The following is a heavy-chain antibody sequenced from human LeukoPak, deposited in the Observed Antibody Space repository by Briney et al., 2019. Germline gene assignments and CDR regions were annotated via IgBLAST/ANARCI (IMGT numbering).Heavy chain of an antibody. D-gene: IGHD5-24*01. CDR3: ATGDDYRTFDY. J-gene: IGHJ4*02. Sequence: GGSLRLSCAASEFTFSSHEMNWVRQAPGKGLEWVSYISSSGITIYYADSVKGRFTISRDNAKNSLYLQMNSLRAEDTAVYYCATGDDYRTFDYWGQGTLVTVSS. V-gene: IGHV3-48*03. CDR2: ISSSGITI. CDR1: EFTFSSHE.